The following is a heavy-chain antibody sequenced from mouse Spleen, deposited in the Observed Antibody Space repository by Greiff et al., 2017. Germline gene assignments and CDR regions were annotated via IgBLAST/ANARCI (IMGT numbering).Heavy chain of an antibody. V-gene: IGHV5-16*01. J-gene: IGHJ1*01. D-gene: IGHD4-1*01. CDR2: INYDGSST. CDR1: GFTFSDYY. CDR3: ARARANWGYFDV. Sequence: EVMLVESEGGLVQPGSSMKLSCTASGFTFSDYYMAWVRQVPEKGLEWVANINYDGSSTYYLDSLKSRFIISRDNAKNILYLQMSSLKSEDTATYYCARARANWGYFDVWGAGTTVTVSS.